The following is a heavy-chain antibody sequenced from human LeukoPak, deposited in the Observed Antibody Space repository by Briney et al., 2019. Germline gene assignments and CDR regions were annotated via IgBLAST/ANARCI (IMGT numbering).Heavy chain of an antibody. Sequence: ASVKVSCKASGYTFTSYYMHWVRQAPGQGLEWMGWISAYNGNTNYAQKLQGRVTMTTDTSTSTAYMELRSLRSDDTAVYYCARAQAYCSSTSCYWGDYFDYWGQGTLVTVSS. CDR1: GYTFTSYY. D-gene: IGHD2-2*01. V-gene: IGHV1-18*04. CDR3: ARAQAYCSSTSCYWGDYFDY. J-gene: IGHJ4*02. CDR2: ISAYNGNT.